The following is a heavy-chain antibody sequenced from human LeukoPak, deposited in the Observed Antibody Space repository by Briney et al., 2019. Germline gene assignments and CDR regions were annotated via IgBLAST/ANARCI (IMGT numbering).Heavy chain of an antibody. V-gene: IGHV3-20*04. CDR2: INWNGGST. CDR3: ARIGYSSENYYYMDV. D-gene: IGHD6-19*01. CDR1: GFTFDDYG. Sequence: GGSLRLSCAASGFTFDDYGMSWVRQAPGKGLEWVSGINWNGGSTGYADSVKGRFTISRDNAKNSLYLQMNSLRAEDTALYYCARIGYSSENYYYMDVWGKGTTVTVSS. J-gene: IGHJ6*03.